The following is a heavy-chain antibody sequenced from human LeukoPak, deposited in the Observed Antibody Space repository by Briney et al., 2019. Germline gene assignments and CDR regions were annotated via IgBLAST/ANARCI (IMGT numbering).Heavy chain of an antibody. Sequence: PSETLSLTCTVSGGSISSSSYYWGWIRQPPGKGLEWIGSIYYSGSTYHNPSLKSRVTISVDTSKNQFSLKLSSVTAADTAVYYCARVGPPYIAAAGWFDPWGQGTLVTVSS. J-gene: IGHJ5*02. CDR2: IYYSGST. CDR1: GGSISSSSYY. D-gene: IGHD6-13*01. V-gene: IGHV4-39*07. CDR3: ARVGPPYIAAAGWFDP.